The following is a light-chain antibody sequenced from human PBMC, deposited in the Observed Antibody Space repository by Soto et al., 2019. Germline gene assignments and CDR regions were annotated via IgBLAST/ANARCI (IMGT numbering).Light chain of an antibody. J-gene: IGKJ1*01. V-gene: IGKV3-20*01. Sequence: ETVLTQSPGTLSLSPGERATLSCRASQTVSSSYLAWYQQKPGQAPRLLIYGASSRATGIPDRFSGSGSGTDFHLTISRLEPEDFAVYYCQQYCQQYGSSPPSWTFGQGTRVEIK. CDR2: GAS. CDR1: QTVSSSY. CDR3: QQYCQQYGSSPPSWT.